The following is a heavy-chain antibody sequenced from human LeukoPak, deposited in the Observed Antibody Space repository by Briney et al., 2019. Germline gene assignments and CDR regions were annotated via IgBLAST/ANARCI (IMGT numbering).Heavy chain of an antibody. D-gene: IGHD4-17*01. Sequence: SSETLSLTCTVSGGSISSYYWSWIRQPPGKGLEWIGYIYYSGSTNYNPSPKSRVTISVDTSKNHFSLKLSSVTAADTAVYYCARGGRPTTVTYFDYWGQGTLVTVSS. V-gene: IGHV4-59*01. CDR1: GGSISSYY. J-gene: IGHJ4*02. CDR3: ARGGRPTTVTYFDY. CDR2: IYYSGST.